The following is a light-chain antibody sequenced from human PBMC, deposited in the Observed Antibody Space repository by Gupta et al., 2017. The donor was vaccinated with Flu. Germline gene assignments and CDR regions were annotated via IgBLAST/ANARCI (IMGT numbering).Light chain of an antibody. CDR1: SSNIGAGYD. CDR3: QSYDSSLSAHVV. J-gene: IGLJ2*01. CDR2: GNS. Sequence: QSVLTQPPSVSGAPGPRVTIPCTGSSSNIGAGYDVHWYQQLPGTAPKLLIYGNSNRPSGVPDRFSGSKSGTSASLAITGLQAEDEADYYCQSYDSSLSAHVVFGGGTKLTVL. V-gene: IGLV1-40*01.